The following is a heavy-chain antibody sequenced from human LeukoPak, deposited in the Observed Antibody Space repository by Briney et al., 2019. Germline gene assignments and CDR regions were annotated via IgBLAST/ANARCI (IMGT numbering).Heavy chain of an antibody. CDR3: ARGRRLGVPAAMALRAFDY. D-gene: IGHD2-2*01. CDR1: GGSFSGYY. CDR2: FNHSGST. J-gene: IGHJ4*02. Sequence: SSETLSLTCAVYGGSFSGYYWSWIRKPQGKGLEWIGEFNHSGSTNYNPSLKSRVTISVDTSKNQFSLKLSSVTAADTAVYYCARGRRLGVPAAMALRAFDYWGQGTLVTVSS. V-gene: IGHV4-34*01.